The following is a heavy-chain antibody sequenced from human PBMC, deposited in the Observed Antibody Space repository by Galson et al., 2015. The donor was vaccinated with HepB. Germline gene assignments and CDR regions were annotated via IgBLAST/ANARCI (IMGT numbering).Heavy chain of an antibody. CDR3: ARAWFGELPLDY. J-gene: IGHJ4*02. D-gene: IGHD3-10*01. CDR2: INSDGTIT. Sequence: SLRLSCAASGFTFSGYWMHWVRQAPGKGLVWVSRINSDGTITNYADSVKGRFAISRDNAEKTLYLQMNSLRAEDTAVYYCARAWFGELPLDYWGQGTLVTVSS. V-gene: IGHV3-74*01. CDR1: GFTFSGYW.